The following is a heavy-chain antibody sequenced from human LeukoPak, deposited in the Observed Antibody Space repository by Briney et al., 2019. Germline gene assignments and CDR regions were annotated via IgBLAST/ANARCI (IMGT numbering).Heavy chain of an antibody. CDR2: ISGSGGST. Sequence: PGGSLRLSCAASGFSFGNHAMIWVRQAPGKGLEWVSAISGSGGSTYYADSVKGRFTISRDNSKNTLYLQMNSLRAEDTAVYYCAKDGGEYYDILTGYYPRLYYMDVWGKGTTVTISS. CDR3: AKDGGEYYDILTGYYPRLYYMDV. J-gene: IGHJ6*03. CDR1: GFSFGNHA. V-gene: IGHV3-23*01. D-gene: IGHD3-9*01.